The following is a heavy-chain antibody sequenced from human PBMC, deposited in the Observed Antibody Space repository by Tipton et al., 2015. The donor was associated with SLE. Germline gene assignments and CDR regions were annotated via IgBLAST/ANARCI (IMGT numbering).Heavy chain of an antibody. J-gene: IGHJ4*02. V-gene: IGHV3-21*01. CDR2: ISSSSSYI. D-gene: IGHD3-22*01. CDR3: AKEHYSGTSGYFHY. Sequence: GSLRLSCAASGFTFSSYSMNWVRQAPGKGLEWVSSISSSSSYIYYADSVKGRFTISRDNAKNSLYLQMNSLRAEDTAVYYCAKEHYSGTSGYFHYWGQGTLVTVSS. CDR1: GFTFSSYS.